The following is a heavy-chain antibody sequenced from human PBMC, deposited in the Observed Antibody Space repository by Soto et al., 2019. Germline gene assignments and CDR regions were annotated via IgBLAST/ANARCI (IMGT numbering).Heavy chain of an antibody. V-gene: IGHV4-34*01. D-gene: IGHD3-10*01. CDR1: GGSFSGYY. CDR3: ARELPSYYGSGRRWFDP. J-gene: IGHJ5*02. Sequence: SETLSLTCAVYGGSFSGYYWSWIRQPPGKGLEWIGEINHSGSTNYNPSLKSRVTISVDTSKNQFSLKLSSVTAADTAVYYCARELPSYYGSGRRWFDPWGQGTLVT. CDR2: INHSGST.